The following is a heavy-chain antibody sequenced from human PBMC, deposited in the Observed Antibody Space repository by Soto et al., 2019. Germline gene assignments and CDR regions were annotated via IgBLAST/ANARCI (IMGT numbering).Heavy chain of an antibody. Sequence: QVQLQESGPGLVKPSETLSLTCTVSGGSISSYYWTWIRQPPGKGLEWIGFMYNSGSTHYNPSLKRRVTISLDTSKNQFSLNVRYVTAADTAVYYCASMGYHYGSGSYPLDYWGQGTLVTVSS. CDR2: MYNSGST. CDR1: GGSISSYY. J-gene: IGHJ4*02. D-gene: IGHD3-10*01. CDR3: ASMGYHYGSGSYPLDY. V-gene: IGHV4-59*08.